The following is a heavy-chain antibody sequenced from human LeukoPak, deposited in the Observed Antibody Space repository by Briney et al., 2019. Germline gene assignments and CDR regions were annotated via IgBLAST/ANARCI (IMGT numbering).Heavy chain of an antibody. V-gene: IGHV3-30*04. D-gene: IGHD2-15*01. Sequence: GGSLRLSCAASGFTFSSYAMHWVRQAPGKGLEWVAVISYDGSNKYYADSVKGRFTISRDNSKNTLYLQMNSLRAEDTAVYYCAKSLRELGYCSGDSCYGLYYYYYMDVWGKGTTVTVSS. J-gene: IGHJ6*03. CDR3: AKSLRELGYCSGDSCYGLYYYYYMDV. CDR1: GFTFSSYA. CDR2: ISYDGSNK.